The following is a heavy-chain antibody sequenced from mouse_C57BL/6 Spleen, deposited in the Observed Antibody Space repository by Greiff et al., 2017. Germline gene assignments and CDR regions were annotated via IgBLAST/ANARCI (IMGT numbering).Heavy chain of an antibody. CDR3: AGHGDYDLAWFAY. CDR2: ISSGGSYT. CDR1: GFTFSSYG. Sequence: EVKLMESGGDLVKPGGSLKLSCAASGFTFSSYGMSWVRQTPDKRLEWVATISSGGSYTYYPDSVKGRFTISRDNAKNTLYLQMSSLKSEDTAMYYYAGHGDYDLAWFAYWGEGTLVTNSA. V-gene: IGHV5-6*01. J-gene: IGHJ3*01. D-gene: IGHD2-4*01.